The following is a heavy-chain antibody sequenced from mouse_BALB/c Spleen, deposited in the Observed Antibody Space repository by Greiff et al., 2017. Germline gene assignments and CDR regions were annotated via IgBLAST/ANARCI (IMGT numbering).Heavy chain of an antibody. CDR3: ARDEGQRGYYFDY. J-gene: IGHJ2*01. D-gene: IGHD3-3*01. CDR2: IWGDGST. Sequence: VQRVESGPGLVAPSQSLSITCTVSGFSLTGYGVNWVRQPPGKGLEWLGMIWGDGSTDYNSALKSRLSISKDNSKSQVFLKMNSLQTDDTARYYCARDEGQRGYYFDYWGQGTTLTVSS. CDR1: GFSLTGYG. V-gene: IGHV2-6-7*01.